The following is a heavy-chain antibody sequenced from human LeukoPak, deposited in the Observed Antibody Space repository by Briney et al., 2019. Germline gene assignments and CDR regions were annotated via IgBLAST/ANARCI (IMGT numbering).Heavy chain of an antibody. D-gene: IGHD3-10*01. Sequence: GSPVKVSCKASGGTFSNYALSWVRQAPGQGLEWMGRIIVILGIADYAQKFQGRVTITADKSTTTVYMELSSLRSQDTAVYYCARDGMLRGVIDYSGMDVWGQGTTVTVSS. CDR2: IIVILGIA. CDR3: ARDGMLRGVIDYSGMDV. J-gene: IGHJ6*02. CDR1: GGTFSNYA. V-gene: IGHV1-69*04.